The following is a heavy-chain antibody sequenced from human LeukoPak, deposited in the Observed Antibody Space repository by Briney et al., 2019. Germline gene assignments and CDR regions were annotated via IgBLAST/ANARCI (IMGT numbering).Heavy chain of an antibody. D-gene: IGHD1-26*01. J-gene: IGHJ1*01. CDR2: IKSKTDGGKT. CDR3: TTDQGGSYWENH. CDR1: GFTFSKAS. Sequence: GGSLRLSCAASGFTFSKASMNWDRQAPGKGLEWVGRIKSKTDGGKTDYATPVKGRFTISRDDSKNTLYLQMNSLKTEDTAVYYCTTDQGGSYWENHWGTGTLVTVSS. V-gene: IGHV3-15*01.